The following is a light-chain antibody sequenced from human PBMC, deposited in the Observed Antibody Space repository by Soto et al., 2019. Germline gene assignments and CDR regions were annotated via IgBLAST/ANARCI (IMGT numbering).Light chain of an antibody. J-gene: IGKJ5*01. CDR3: QQRSNWPPPIT. CDR1: QSLTSSY. Sequence: EIVLTQSPGTLSLSPGERASLSCRASQSLTSSYLAWYQQKPGQAPRLVIYEASNRATGIPARFSGSGSGTDFTLTISSLEPEDFGTYYCQQRSNWPPPITFGQGTRLEI. V-gene: IGKV3-11*01. CDR2: EAS.